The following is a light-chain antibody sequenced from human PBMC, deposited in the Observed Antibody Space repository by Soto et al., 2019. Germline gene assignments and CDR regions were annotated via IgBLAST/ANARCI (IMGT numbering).Light chain of an antibody. CDR3: QQYGSSPRT. CDR1: QSVSSSY. V-gene: IGKV3-20*01. Sequence: EIVLTQSPGTLSLSPGERATLSCRASQSVSSSYLAWYQQKPGQAPRLLIYGASSRATGIPDRFSGSGSGTGFTLTISRLESADFAVYYCQQYGSSPRTFGQGTKLDLK. J-gene: IGKJ2*01. CDR2: GAS.